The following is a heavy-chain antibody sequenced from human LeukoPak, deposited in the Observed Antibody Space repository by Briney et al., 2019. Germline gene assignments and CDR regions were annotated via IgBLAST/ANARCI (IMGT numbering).Heavy chain of an antibody. CDR1: GFTFSNYA. D-gene: IGHD1-26*01. V-gene: IGHV3-33*01. Sequence: PGGSLRLSCAASGFTFSNYAMHWVRQAPGKGLECVALIWYDGSNEFYADSVKGRFTISRDNAKNTLYLQMNSLRAEDTAVYYCARDQSIAGPTTADYWGQGTLVTVSS. CDR2: IWYDGSNE. CDR3: ARDQSIAGPTTADY. J-gene: IGHJ4*02.